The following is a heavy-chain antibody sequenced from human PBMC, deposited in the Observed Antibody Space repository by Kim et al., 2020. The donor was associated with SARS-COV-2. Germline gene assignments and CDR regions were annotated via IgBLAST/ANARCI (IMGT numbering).Heavy chain of an antibody. CDR1: GYTLTELS. J-gene: IGHJ5*02. D-gene: IGHD3-16*01. CDR3: ATGPGLRRLNWFDP. Sequence: ASVKVSCKVSGYTLTELSMHWVRQAPGKGLEWMGGFDPEDGETIYAQKFQGRVTMTEDTSTDTAYMELSSLRSEDTAVYYCATGPGLRRLNWFDPWGQGTLVPVSS. V-gene: IGHV1-24*01. CDR2: FDPEDGET.